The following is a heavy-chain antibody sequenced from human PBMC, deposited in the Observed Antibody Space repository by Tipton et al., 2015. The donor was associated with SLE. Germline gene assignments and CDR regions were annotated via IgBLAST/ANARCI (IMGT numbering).Heavy chain of an antibody. D-gene: IGHD5-24*01. Sequence: TLSLTCTVSGGSISSSSYYWGWIRQPPGKGLEWIGSIYYSGSTNYNPSLKSRVTISVDTSKNQFSLKLSSVTAADTAVYYCAREPVEMPESYPFQNYHYYSSLDVGGKGTTVTVSS. J-gene: IGHJ6*03. CDR3: AREPVEMPESYPFQNYHYYSSLDV. V-gene: IGHV4-39*07. CDR2: IYYSGST. CDR1: GGSISSSSYY.